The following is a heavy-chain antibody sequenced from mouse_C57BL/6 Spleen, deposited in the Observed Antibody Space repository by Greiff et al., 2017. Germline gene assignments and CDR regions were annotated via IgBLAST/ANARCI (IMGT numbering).Heavy chain of an antibody. V-gene: IGHV5-17*01. J-gene: IGHJ3*01. CDR1: GFTFSDYG. CDR3: ARAGYDVSSYPGFAY. CDR2: ISSGSSTI. D-gene: IGHD1-1*01. Sequence: EVQLVESGGGLVKPGGSLKLSCAASGFTFSDYGMHWVRQAPEKGLEWVAYISSGSSTIYYADTVKGRFTISRDNAKNTLFLQMTSLRSEDTAMYYCARAGYDVSSYPGFAYWGQGTLVTVSA.